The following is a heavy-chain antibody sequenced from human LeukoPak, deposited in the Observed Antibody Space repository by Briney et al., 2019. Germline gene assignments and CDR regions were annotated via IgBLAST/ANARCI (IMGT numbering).Heavy chain of an antibody. CDR1: GFTFSSYA. CDR2: ISYDGSSK. D-gene: IGHD1-7*01. V-gene: IGHV3-30-3*01. J-gene: IGHJ5*02. Sequence: GRSLRLSCAASGFTFSSYAMHWVRQAPGKGLEWVAVISYDGSSKYYADSVKGRFTNSGDNSKNTLYLQMNSLRAEDTAVYYCARAGGYGNYPSWFDPWGQGTLVTVSS. CDR3: ARAGGYGNYPSWFDP.